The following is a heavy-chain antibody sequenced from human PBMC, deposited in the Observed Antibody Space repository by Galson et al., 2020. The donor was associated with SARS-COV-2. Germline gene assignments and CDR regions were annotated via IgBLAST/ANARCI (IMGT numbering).Heavy chain of an antibody. D-gene: IGHD6-13*01. J-gene: IGHJ4*02. CDR1: GGSISSNGW. CDR3: ASRLGGQQLTTHFDY. Sequence: ASETLSLTCAVSGGSISSNGWWSWVRQPPGKGLEWIGEIYHSGSTNYNPSLKSRVTISVDKSKNQFSLKLSSVTAADTAVYYCASRLGGQQLTTHFDYWGQGTLVTVSS. V-gene: IGHV4-4*02. CDR2: IYHSGST.